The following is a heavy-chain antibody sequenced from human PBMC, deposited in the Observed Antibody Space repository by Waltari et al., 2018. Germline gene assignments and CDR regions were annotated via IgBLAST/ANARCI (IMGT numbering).Heavy chain of an antibody. CDR1: GGSISSGAYS. CDR2: IYYSGST. J-gene: IGHJ4*02. V-gene: IGHV4-30-4*08. CDR3: ARHGSDYYFDY. Sequence: QVQLQESGPGLVKPSQTLSLPCTVSGGSISSGAYSWSWIRQPPGKGLEWIGYIYYSGSTYYNPSLKSRVTISVDTSKNQFSLKLSSVTAADTAVYYCARHGSDYYFDYWGQGTLVTVSS.